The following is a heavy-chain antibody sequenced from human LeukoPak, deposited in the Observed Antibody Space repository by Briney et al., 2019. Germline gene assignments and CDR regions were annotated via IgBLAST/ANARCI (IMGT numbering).Heavy chain of an antibody. CDR2: IYYSGST. Sequence: SKTLSLTCTVSGGSISSYYWSWIRQPPGKGLEWIGYIYYSGSTNYNPSLKSRVTISVDTSKNQFSLKLSSVTAADTAVYYCARAEYSSSSGFDYWGQGTLVTVSS. CDR1: GGSISSYY. D-gene: IGHD6-6*01. J-gene: IGHJ4*02. V-gene: IGHV4-59*01. CDR3: ARAEYSSSSGFDY.